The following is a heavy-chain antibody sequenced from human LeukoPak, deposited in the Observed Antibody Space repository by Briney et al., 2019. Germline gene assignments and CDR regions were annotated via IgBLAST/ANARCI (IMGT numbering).Heavy chain of an antibody. D-gene: IGHD3-10*01. V-gene: IGHV3-74*01. CDR3: ARGDENYYGSGTYSPYDY. CDR1: GFTFSSHW. CDR2: INSDGSSI. Sequence: PGGSLRLSCVASGFTFSSHWIHWVRQAPGKGLVWISRINSDGSSISYADSVKGRFTVSRDNAKSTLYLQMNSLRGEDTAVYYCARGDENYYGSGTYSPYDYWGQGTLVTVSS. J-gene: IGHJ4*02.